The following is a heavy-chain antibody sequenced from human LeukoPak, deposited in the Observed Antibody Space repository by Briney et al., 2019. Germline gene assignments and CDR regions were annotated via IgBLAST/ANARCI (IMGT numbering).Heavy chain of an antibody. V-gene: IGHV4-39*07. J-gene: IGHJ4*02. CDR1: GGSISSGGYY. D-gene: IGHD6-19*01. Sequence: SETLSLTCTVSGGSISSGGYYWGWIRQPPGKGLEWIGTIDYSGSTYYSPSLKSRATISIDTSKNQFSLKLRSLTAADTAVYYCAREYTLYRSGWFLDYWGQGTVVTVSS. CDR3: AREYTLYRSGWFLDY. CDR2: IDYSGST.